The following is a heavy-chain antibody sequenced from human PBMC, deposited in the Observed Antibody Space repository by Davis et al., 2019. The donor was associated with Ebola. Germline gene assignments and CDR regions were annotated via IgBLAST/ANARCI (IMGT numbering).Heavy chain of an antibody. D-gene: IGHD1-26*01. V-gene: IGHV4-39*01. CDR1: GGSTSSSSYY. Sequence: SETLSLPCTVPGGSTSSSSYYWGWIRQPPGKGLEWIGSIYYSGSTYYNPSLKSRVTISVDTSKNQFSLKLDSVTAADTAVYYCAIQIVGATRVFDYWGQGTPVTVSS. CDR2: IYYSGST. CDR3: AIQIVGATRVFDY. J-gene: IGHJ4*02.